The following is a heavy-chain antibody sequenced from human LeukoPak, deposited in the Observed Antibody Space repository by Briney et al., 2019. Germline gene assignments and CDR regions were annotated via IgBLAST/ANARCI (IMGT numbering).Heavy chain of an antibody. D-gene: IGHD6-13*01. Sequence: GGSLRLSCAASGFTFHSYSMNWVRQAPGKGLESVSKIDANSRVINYADSVKGRFTVSRDNAKNSLYLHMNSLRAEDTAVYYCARVGGSSPNDYWGQGTLVTVSS. J-gene: IGHJ4*02. V-gene: IGHV3-48*04. CDR2: IDANSRVI. CDR1: GFTFHSYS. CDR3: ARVGGSSPNDY.